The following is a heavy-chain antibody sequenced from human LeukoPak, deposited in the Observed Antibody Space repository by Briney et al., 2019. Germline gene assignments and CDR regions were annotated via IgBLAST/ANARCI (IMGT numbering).Heavy chain of an antibody. CDR1: GGSISSNNYY. CDR2: IYYGGYT. D-gene: IGHD3-3*01. J-gene: IGHJ4*02. CDR3: QSRFLEWLLDY. V-gene: IGHV4-39*01. Sequence: TSETLSLTCTVSGGSISSNNYYWGWIRQPPGRGLEWIGSIYYGGYTYYNPSLKSRVTISVDTSKNQFSLKLSSVTAADTAIYYCQSRFLEWLLDYWGQGTLVTVSS.